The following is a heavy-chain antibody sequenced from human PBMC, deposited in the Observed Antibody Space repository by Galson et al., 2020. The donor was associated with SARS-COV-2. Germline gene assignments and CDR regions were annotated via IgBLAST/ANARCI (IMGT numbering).Heavy chain of an antibody. D-gene: IGHD6-13*01. CDR1: GFTFSHYW. Sequence: TGGSLRLSCEASGFTFSHYWMSWVRQAPGKGPEWVANMRQDAGEIYYVDSVKGRFTISRDNTKNSLYLQMNSLRAEDTAVYYCARDKPDGSRLGSIFDYWGQGTLVTVSS. CDR2: MRQDAGEI. V-gene: IGHV3-7*05. CDR3: ARDKPDGSRLGSIFDY. J-gene: IGHJ4*02.